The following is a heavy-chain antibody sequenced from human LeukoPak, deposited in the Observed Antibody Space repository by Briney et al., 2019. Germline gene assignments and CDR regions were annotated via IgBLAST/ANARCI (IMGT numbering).Heavy chain of an antibody. CDR1: GYSFTSYW. CDR3: ARLSVASYAFDI. Sequence: GESLKISCKGSGYSFTSYWIGWVRQMPGKGLEWMGIIYPGDSDTKYSPSFQGQVTISADKSNGTAYLPWSSLKASDTAMYYCARLSVASYAFDIWGQGTMVTVSS. CDR2: IYPGDSDT. J-gene: IGHJ3*02. D-gene: IGHD5-12*01. V-gene: IGHV5-51*01.